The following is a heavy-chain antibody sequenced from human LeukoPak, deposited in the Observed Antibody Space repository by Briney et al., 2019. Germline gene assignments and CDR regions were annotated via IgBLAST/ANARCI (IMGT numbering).Heavy chain of an antibody. Sequence: GGPLRLSCAASGFTFSSYAMSWFRQAPGKGLEWVSAISGSGGSTYYADSVKGRFTISRDNSKNTLYLQMNSLRAEDTAVYYCAKEYYGSGSYRTDAFDIWGQGTMVTVSS. CDR1: GFTFSSYA. J-gene: IGHJ3*02. CDR3: AKEYYGSGSYRTDAFDI. V-gene: IGHV3-23*01. D-gene: IGHD3-10*01. CDR2: ISGSGGST.